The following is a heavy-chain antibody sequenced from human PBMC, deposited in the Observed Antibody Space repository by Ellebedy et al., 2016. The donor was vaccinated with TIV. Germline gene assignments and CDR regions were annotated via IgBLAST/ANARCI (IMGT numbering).Heavy chain of an antibody. V-gene: IGHV3-23*01. J-gene: IGHJ4*02. CDR2: ISGSGDST. Sequence: GESLKISCAASGFTFSNYAMSWVRQAPGKGLEWVSTISGSGDSTYHADSVKGRFSISRDTPKNMVFLQMVSLRAEDTAVYYCAKDAHYGSGSYVDSWGQGTLVTVSS. CDR1: GFTFSNYA. CDR3: AKDAHYGSGSYVDS. D-gene: IGHD3-10*01.